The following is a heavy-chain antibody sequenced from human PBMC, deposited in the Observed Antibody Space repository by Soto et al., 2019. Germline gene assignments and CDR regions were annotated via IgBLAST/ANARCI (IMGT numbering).Heavy chain of an antibody. CDR2: IYWDNDK. J-gene: IGHJ5*02. CDR3: AQRVTYSTNYTVGWFDP. CDR1: GLSLTTPGVG. Sequence: QITLKESGPALLEPTQTLTLTCSLSGLSLTTPGVGVGWLRQAPGKALECLAIIYWDNDKRYNPSLKTRLTIPKHTSQNPVVLTMTYMEPVDTAIYSCAQRVTYSTNYTVGWFDPWGQGTLVTVS. D-gene: IGHD1-7*01. V-gene: IGHV2-5*02.